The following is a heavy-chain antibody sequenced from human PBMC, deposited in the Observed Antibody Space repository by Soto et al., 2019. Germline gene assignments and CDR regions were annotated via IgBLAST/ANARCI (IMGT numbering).Heavy chain of an antibody. J-gene: IGHJ4*02. CDR1: GFTFSSHA. D-gene: IGHD3-10*01. CDR3: ARDPLWFGEIGYFDY. V-gene: IGHV3-21*06. CDR2: IDSSSSFI. Sequence: GGSLGLSCAASGFTFSSHAINWVRQAPGKGLEWISSIDSSSSFIYYADSVKGRFTISRDNAKNSVFLHMSSLRADDTAFYYCARDPLWFGEIGYFDYWGQGALVTVPS.